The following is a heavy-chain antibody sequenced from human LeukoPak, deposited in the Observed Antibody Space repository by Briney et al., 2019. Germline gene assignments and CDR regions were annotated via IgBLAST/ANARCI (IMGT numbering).Heavy chain of an antibody. CDR3: ARDAPQVPAAGVLAS. CDR1: GFTVSDNY. Sequence: GVSLRLSCAASGFTVSDNYMSWVCQAPGKGRVWLSVMYSGGDTYYANSVKGRFTFSRDISKNTLYLQMNGLRTEDTAMYYCARDAPQVPAAGVLASWGQGTLVTVSS. D-gene: IGHD6-13*01. J-gene: IGHJ5*02. CDR2: MYSGGDT. V-gene: IGHV3-53*01.